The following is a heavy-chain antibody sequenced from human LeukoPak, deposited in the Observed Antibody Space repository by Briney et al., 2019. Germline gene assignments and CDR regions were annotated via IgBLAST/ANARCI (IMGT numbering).Heavy chain of an antibody. D-gene: IGHD3-3*01. Sequence: PSETLSLTCTVSGGSISSGGYYWSWIRQPPGKGLEWIGYIYHSGSTYYNPSLKSRVTISVDRSKNQFSLKLSSVTAADTAVYYCARGGQLTIFGVVIPLDYWGQGTLVTVSS. CDR1: GGSISSGGYY. V-gene: IGHV4-30-2*01. J-gene: IGHJ4*02. CDR2: IYHSGST. CDR3: ARGGQLTIFGVVIPLDY.